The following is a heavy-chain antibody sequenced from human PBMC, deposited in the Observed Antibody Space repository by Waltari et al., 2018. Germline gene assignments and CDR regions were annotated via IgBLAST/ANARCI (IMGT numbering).Heavy chain of an antibody. D-gene: IGHD3-22*01. Sequence: QLQLQESGPGLVKPSETLSLTCTVSGGSISSSSYYWGWIRQPPGKGLEWIGSIYYSGSTYYNPSLKSRVTISVDTSKNQFSLKLSSVTAADTAVYYCARLGGYYYDSPKPQYFDYWGQGTLVTVSS. V-gene: IGHV4-39*01. CDR1: GGSISSSSYY. J-gene: IGHJ4*02. CDR3: ARLGGYYYDSPKPQYFDY. CDR2: IYYSGST.